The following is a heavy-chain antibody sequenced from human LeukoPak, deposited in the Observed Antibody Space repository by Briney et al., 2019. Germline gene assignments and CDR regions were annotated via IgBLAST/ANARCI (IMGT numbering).Heavy chain of an antibody. Sequence: PGGSLRLSCAASGFTFSTYWMHWVRQAPGKGLEWVSLISGHSTNTYYADSVKGRFTISRDSSKISLYLQMNSLRTEDTALYYCAMDIGTGTSDYFDHWGQGTLVTVSS. J-gene: IGHJ4*02. V-gene: IGHV3-43*02. CDR3: AMDIGTGTSDYFDH. CDR1: GFTFSTYW. CDR2: ISGHSTNT. D-gene: IGHD1-7*01.